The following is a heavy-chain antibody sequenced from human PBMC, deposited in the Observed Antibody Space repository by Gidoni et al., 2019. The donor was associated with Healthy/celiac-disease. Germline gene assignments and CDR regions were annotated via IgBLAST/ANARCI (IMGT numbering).Heavy chain of an antibody. CDR3: TRGGYCGGDCYTYWYFDL. CDR1: GFTFGDYA. V-gene: IGHV3-49*04. J-gene: IGHJ2*01. CDR2: IRSKAYGGTT. D-gene: IGHD2-21*02. Sequence: EVQLVDSGGGLVQPGRSLRLSCTASGFTFGDYAMSWVRQAPGKGLEWVGFIRSKAYGGTTEYAASVKGRFTISRDDSKSIAYLQMNSLKTEDTAVYYCTRGGYCGGDCYTYWYFDLWGRGTLVTVSS.